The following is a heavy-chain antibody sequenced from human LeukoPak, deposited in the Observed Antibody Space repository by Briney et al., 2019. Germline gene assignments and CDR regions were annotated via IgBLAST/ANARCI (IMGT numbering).Heavy chain of an antibody. J-gene: IGHJ6*02. V-gene: IGHV4-4*07. D-gene: IGHD6-19*01. CDR3: ARVSSGWTISGYYYGMGV. Sequence: PSETLSLTCTVSGGSISSYYWSWIRQPAGEGLEWIGRIYTSGSTNYNPSLKSRVTMSVDTAKNQFSLKLSSVTAADTAVYYCARVSSGWTISGYYYGMGVWGQGTTVTVSS. CDR1: GGSISSYY. CDR2: IYTSGST.